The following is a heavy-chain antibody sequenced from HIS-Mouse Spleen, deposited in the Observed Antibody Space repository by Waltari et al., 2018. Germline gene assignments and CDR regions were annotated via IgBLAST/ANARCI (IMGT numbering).Heavy chain of an antibody. V-gene: IGHV4-39*07. Sequence: QLQLQESGPGLVKPSETLSLTVTVSGGSIRSSSYSCGWIRQPPGKGLEWIGSIYYSGSTYYNPSLKSRVTISVDTSKNQFSLKLSSVTAADTAVYYCAREIPYSSSWYDWYFDLWGRGTLVTVSS. CDR2: IYYSGST. CDR3: AREIPYSSSWYDWYFDL. D-gene: IGHD6-13*01. CDR1: GGSIRSSSYS. J-gene: IGHJ2*01.